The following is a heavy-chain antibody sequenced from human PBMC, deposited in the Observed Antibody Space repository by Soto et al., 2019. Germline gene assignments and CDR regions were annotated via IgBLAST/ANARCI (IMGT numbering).Heavy chain of an antibody. V-gene: IGHV4-59*08. CDR3: ARLVNTNYYYYYMDV. D-gene: IGHD3-22*01. CDR2: IYYSGST. CDR1: GGSISSYY. J-gene: IGHJ6*03. Sequence: QVQLQESGPGLVKPSETLSLTCTVSGGSISSYYWSWIRQPPGKGLEWIGYIYYSGSTNYNPSLKSRGTISVDTSKNQFSLKLSSVTAADTAVYYCARLVNTNYYYYYMDVWGKGTTVTVSS.